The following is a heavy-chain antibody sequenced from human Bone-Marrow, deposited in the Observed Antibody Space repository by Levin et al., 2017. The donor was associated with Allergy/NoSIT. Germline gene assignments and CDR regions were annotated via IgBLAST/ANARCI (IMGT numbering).Heavy chain of an antibody. CDR2: IRPSGDVT. J-gene: IGHJ4*02. CDR1: GFTFSNYA. Sequence: LSLTCAASGFTFSNYAISWVRQAPGKGLEWVSAIRPSGDVTYYAASVKGRFTLSRDNSKNTLSLQMNSLRAEDTATYYWVRETGGRGWYSADHWGRGTLVVVSS. V-gene: IGHV3-23*01. CDR3: VRETGGRGWYSADH. D-gene: IGHD6-19*01.